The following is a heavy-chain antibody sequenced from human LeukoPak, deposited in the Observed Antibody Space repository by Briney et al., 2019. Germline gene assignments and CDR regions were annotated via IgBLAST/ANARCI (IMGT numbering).Heavy chain of an antibody. CDR2: ISDNGRRT. J-gene: IGHJ4*02. CDR1: GFTFSNFG. D-gene: IGHD2/OR15-2a*01. CDR3: ARDRIGKYSIHY. Sequence: PGGSLRLSCAASGFTFSNFGLNWVRQAPGKGLEWVAFISDNGRRTYYLESVKGLFTISRDDSKNTLYLQMNSLRVEDTAVYYCARDRIGKYSIHYWGQGTLVTVSS. V-gene: IGHV3-33*08.